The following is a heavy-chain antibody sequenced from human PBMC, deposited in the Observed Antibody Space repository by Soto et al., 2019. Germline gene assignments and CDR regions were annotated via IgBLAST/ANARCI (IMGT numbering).Heavy chain of an antibody. CDR2: IWYDGSNK. D-gene: IGHD2-2*01. Sequence: QVQLVESGGGVVQPGRSLRLSCAASGFSFTNHGMHWVRQTPGEGLEWVAVIWYDGSNKYYADSVKGRFTISRDTSKNTLYLQMNSLRAEDTAVYYCARRAGYQLMGDGGWFDPWGQGTLVTVSS. CDR3: ARRAGYQLMGDGGWFDP. V-gene: IGHV3-33*01. CDR1: GFSFTNHG. J-gene: IGHJ5*02.